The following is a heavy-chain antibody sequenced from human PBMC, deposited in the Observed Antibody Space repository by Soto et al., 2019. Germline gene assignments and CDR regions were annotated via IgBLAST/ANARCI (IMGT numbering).Heavy chain of an antibody. J-gene: IGHJ6*02. Sequence: QFKLVQSGDEVKKPGASVRVSCKASGYTFISYALSWVRQAPGQGLEWIGRVIPYTGNTFYGQKFQGRVTITTDTATNTAYMDLRSLKSDDTAVYFCARDFLTRISWGSTTAQYSYYGMEVWGQGTMVTVSS. CDR3: ARDFLTRISWGSTTAQYSYYGMEV. V-gene: IGHV1-18*01. CDR1: GYTFISYA. CDR2: VIPYTGNT. D-gene: IGHD3-9*01.